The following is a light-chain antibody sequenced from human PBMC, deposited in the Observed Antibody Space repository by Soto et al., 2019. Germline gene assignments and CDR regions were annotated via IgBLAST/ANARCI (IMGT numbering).Light chain of an antibody. CDR2: AAS. Sequence: EIVLTQSPGTLSLSPGERATLSCRASQTVSSNYLAWYQQKPGQAPRLLIYAASTRATGIPDRFSGSGSGTDFTLSISSLEPEDFAVYYCQQRSNWPPTFGQGTRLEIK. CDR1: QTVSSNY. J-gene: IGKJ5*01. CDR3: QQRSNWPPT. V-gene: IGKV3D-20*02.